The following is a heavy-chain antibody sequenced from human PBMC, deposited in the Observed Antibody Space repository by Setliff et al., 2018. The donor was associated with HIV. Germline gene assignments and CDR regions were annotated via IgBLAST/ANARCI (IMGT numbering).Heavy chain of an antibody. J-gene: IGHJ4*02. Sequence: PGGSLRLSCAASGFTFSSYAMHWVRQAPGKGLEWVAVISYDGSNKYYADFVKGRFTISRDNSKNTLYLQMNSLRAEDTAVYYCAKVTKYYFDYWGQGTLVTVSS. CDR2: ISYDGSNK. CDR3: AKVTKYYFDY. D-gene: IGHD2-8*01. V-gene: IGHV3-30-3*01. CDR1: GFTFSSYA.